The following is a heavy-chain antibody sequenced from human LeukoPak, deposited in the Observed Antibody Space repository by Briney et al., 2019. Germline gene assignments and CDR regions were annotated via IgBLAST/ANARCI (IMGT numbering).Heavy chain of an antibody. CDR2: IWYDGSNK. J-gene: IGHJ4*02. D-gene: IGHD5-18*01. CDR1: GFSFSAYG. Sequence: GGSLRLSCAASGFSFSAYGVHWVRQAPGKGLEWVAVIWYDGSNKDYADSVKGRFTFSRDNSKNTLYLQMNSLRAEDTALYYCAKDDGYVWGQGTLVTVSS. V-gene: IGHV3-33*06. CDR3: AKDDGYV.